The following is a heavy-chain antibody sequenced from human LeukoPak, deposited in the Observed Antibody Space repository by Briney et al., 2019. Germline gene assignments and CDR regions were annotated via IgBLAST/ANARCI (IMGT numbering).Heavy chain of an antibody. Sequence: ASVKVSCKASGYTFTNFYMHWVRQAPGQGLEWMGWISGYNSKPFYAQNFQGRVTMTTDTSTSTVYMEVRSLRSDDTAVYYCARVPYDFWSGSPGDWGQGTLVTVSS. J-gene: IGHJ4*02. V-gene: IGHV1-18*04. CDR1: GYTFTNFY. CDR2: ISGYNSKP. CDR3: ARVPYDFWSGSPGD. D-gene: IGHD3-3*01.